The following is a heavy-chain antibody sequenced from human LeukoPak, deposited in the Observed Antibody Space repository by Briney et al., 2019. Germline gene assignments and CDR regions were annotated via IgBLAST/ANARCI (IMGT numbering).Heavy chain of an antibody. J-gene: IGHJ3*02. CDR3: ARRLSGSYRRGAFDI. D-gene: IGHD1-26*01. CDR2: IYYSGST. CDR1: GGSISSSSYY. Sequence: SETLSLTCTVSGGSISSSSYYWGWIRQPPGKGLEWIGSIYYSGSTYYNPSLKSRVTISVDTSKNQFSLKLSSVTAADTAVFYCARRLSGSYRRGAFDIWGQGTMVTVSS. V-gene: IGHV4-39*01.